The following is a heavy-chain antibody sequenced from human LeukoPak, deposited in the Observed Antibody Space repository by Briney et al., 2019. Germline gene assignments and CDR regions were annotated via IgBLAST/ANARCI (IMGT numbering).Heavy chain of an antibody. V-gene: IGHV3-21*06. CDR2: VSNSGDYI. CDR1: GFSFSSYR. CDR3: ARDLGWPYYFDY. J-gene: IGHJ4*02. D-gene: IGHD6-19*01. Sequence: PGGSLRLSCAASGFSFSSYRMNWVRQAPGKGLEWVSSVSNSGDYIHYADSVKGRFTISRDNSKNSLYLQMNSLRDEDTAVYYCARDLGWPYYFDYWGQGTLVTVSS.